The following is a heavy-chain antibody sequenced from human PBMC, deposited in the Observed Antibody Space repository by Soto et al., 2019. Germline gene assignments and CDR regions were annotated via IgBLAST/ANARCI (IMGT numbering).Heavy chain of an antibody. CDR1: GFTFSSYW. D-gene: IGHD3-10*01. CDR3: ARIPRSGRYNWFDP. CDR2: IKQDGSEK. J-gene: IGHJ5*02. V-gene: IGHV3-7*01. Sequence: PGGSLRLSCAASGFTFSSYWMSWVRQAPGKGLEWVANIKQDGSEKYYVDSVKGRFTISRDNAKNSLYPQMNSLRAEDTAVYYCARIPRSGRYNWFDPWGQGTLVTVSS.